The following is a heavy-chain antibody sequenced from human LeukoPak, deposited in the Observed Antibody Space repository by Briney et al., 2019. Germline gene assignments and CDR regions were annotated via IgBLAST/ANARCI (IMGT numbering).Heavy chain of an antibody. CDR1: GGSISDSS. Sequence: PSETLSLTCTVSGGSISDSSWSWIRQPPGKGLDWIGYIYHSGSTYYNPSLKSRVTISVDRSKNQFSLKLSSVTAADTAVYYCARARRILWFGVWGQGTLVTVSS. CDR2: IYHSGST. J-gene: IGHJ4*02. V-gene: IGHV4-30-2*01. D-gene: IGHD3-10*01. CDR3: ARARRILWFGV.